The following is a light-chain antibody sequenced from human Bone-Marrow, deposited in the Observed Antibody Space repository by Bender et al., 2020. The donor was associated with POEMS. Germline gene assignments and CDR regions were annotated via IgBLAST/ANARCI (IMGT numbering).Light chain of an antibody. CDR1: SSNTGSGYD. CDR2: DVT. V-gene: IGLV1-40*01. CDR3: QSYDNSLGGWV. J-gene: IGLJ3*02. Sequence: QSVLTQPPSVSGAPGQRVTISCTGSSSNTGSGYDINWYQHLPGTAPKLMIYDVTKRPSGVPDRLSGSKSGNTASLTMSGLQAEDEGDYYCQSYDNSLGGWVFGGGTKRTVL.